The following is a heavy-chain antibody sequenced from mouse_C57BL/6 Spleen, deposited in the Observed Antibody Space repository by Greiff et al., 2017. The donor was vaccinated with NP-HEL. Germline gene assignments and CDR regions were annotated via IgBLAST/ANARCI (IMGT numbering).Heavy chain of an antibody. Sequence: DVQLQESGPELVKPGASVKIPCKASGYTFTDYNMDWVKQSHGKSLEWIGDINPNNGCTIYNQKFKGKATLTVDKSSSTAYMELRSLTSEDTAVYYCARGSLYAMDYWGQGTSVTVSS. J-gene: IGHJ4*01. D-gene: IGHD6-1*01. CDR1: GYTFTDYN. CDR3: ARGSLYAMDY. CDR2: INPNNGCT. V-gene: IGHV1-18*01.